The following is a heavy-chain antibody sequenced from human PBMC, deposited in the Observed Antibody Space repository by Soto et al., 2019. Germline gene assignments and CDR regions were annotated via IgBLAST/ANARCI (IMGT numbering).Heavy chain of an antibody. CDR2: ISYDGSHK. CDR3: AKDGARRYCGRSSSHPAGAY. D-gene: IGHD2-15*01. J-gene: IGHJ4*02. V-gene: IGHV3-30*18. CDR1: GFTFSNYG. Sequence: QVQLVESGGGVVQPGRSLRLSCAGSGFTFSNYGLHWVRQAPGKGLEWVAVISYDGSHKYYADSVKGRFTISRDNSNNMVYLQMDSVRAEDTAVYYCAKDGARRYCGRSSSHPAGAYWAQGTLVTVSS.